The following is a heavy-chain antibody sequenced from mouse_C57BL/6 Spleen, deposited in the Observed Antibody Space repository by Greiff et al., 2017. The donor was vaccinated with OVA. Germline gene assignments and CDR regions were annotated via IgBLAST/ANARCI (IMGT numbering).Heavy chain of an antibody. D-gene: IGHD2-1*01. V-gene: IGHV5-6*01. CDR2: ISSGGSYT. J-gene: IGHJ3*01. CDR1: GFTFSSYG. Sequence: EVKVVESGGDLVKPGGSLKLSCAASGFTFSSYGMSWVRQTPDKRLEWVATISSGGSYTYYPASVKGRFTISRDNAKNTLYLQMIILKSEDTAMYSCASLYHANSGGFAYWGQGTLVTVSA. CDR3: ASLYHANSGGFAY.